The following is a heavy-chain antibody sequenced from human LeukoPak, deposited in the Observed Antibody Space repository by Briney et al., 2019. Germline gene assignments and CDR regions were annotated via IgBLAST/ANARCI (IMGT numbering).Heavy chain of an antibody. CDR2: ISHDSAII. V-gene: IGHV3-48*04. CDR3: VRDNPRCCGVVPANIDDY. D-gene: IGHD2-15*01. Sequence: GGSLRLSCAASGFTFRRDSMNWVRQAPGKGLEWISYISHDSAIIYYADSVRGRFTMSRDNAKNSLYLQMHSLRAEDTAVYYCVRDNPRCCGVVPANIDDYWGQGTLVTVSS. CDR1: GFTFRRDS. J-gene: IGHJ4*02.